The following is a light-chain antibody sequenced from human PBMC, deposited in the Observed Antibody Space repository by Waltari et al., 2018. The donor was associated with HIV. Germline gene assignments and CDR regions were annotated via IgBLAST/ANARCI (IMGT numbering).Light chain of an antibody. CDR1: SSNIGAGYD. V-gene: IGLV1-40*03. Sequence: QSVLTQPPSISGAPGQRITVSCSWTSSNIGAGYDVHWYQQLPGTAPKLLLYQNKNRPSGVPDRFSASKSDASASLAITGLQAADEGDYFCQSYDTNLSAWVFGGGTRLTVL. J-gene: IGLJ2*01. CDR3: QSYDTNLSAWV. CDR2: QNK.